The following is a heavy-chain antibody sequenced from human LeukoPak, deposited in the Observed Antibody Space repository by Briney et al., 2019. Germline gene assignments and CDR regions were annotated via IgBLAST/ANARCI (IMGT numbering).Heavy chain of an antibody. CDR3: AKARITMIVVAYYFDH. CDR2: ISGSGGSR. CDR1: GFTFSSYA. V-gene: IGHV3-23*01. D-gene: IGHD3-22*01. J-gene: IGHJ4*02. Sequence: SGGSQRLSCAASGFTFSSYAMSWVGQAAGKGLEWGSAISGSGGSRYYADSVKGRFTISRDNSKNTLYLQMNSLRAEDTAIYYCAKARITMIVVAYYFDHWGQGTLVTVSS.